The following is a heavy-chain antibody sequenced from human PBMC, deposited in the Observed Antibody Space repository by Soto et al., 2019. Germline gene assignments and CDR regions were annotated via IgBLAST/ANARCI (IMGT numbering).Heavy chain of an antibody. D-gene: IGHD3-10*01. CDR3: ARDDEYSGDGMDV. J-gene: IGHJ6*02. Sequence: QVQLVESGGGVVQPGRSLRLSCAASEFTFSNYGMHWVRQAPGKGLVWVAVILNDGSNRYHADSVKDRLTISRDNSKNTVYLEMNRLRAEHTAVYYCARDDEYSGDGMDVWGQGTTVTVS. CDR1: EFTFSNYG. CDR2: ILNDGSNR. V-gene: IGHV3-33*01.